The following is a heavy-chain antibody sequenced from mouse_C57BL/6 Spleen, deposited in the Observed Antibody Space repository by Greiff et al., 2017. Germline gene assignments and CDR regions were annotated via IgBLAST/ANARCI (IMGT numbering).Heavy chain of an antibody. CDR3: ANDYGGAMDY. Sequence: EVQLMESGGGLVKPGGSLKLSCAASGFTFSDYGMHWVRQAPEKGLEWVAYISSGSSTIYYADTVKGRFTISRDNAKNTLFLQMTSLRSEDTAMYYCANDYGGAMDYWGQGTSVTVSS. D-gene: IGHD2-4*01. CDR2: ISSGSSTI. CDR1: GFTFSDYG. J-gene: IGHJ4*01. V-gene: IGHV5-17*01.